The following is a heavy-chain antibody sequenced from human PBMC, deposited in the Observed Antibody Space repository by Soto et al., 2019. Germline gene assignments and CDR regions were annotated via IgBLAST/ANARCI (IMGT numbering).Heavy chain of an antibody. CDR2: ISSSGSTI. Sequence: QVQLVESGGGLVKPGGSLRLSCAASGFTFSDYYMSWNRQAPGKGLEWVSYISSSGSTIYYADSVKGRFTISRDNAKNSLYLQMNSLRAEDTAVYYCARDPPYCSSTSCYTYYYYGMDVWGQGTTVTVSS. D-gene: IGHD2-2*02. CDR1: GFTFSDYY. J-gene: IGHJ6*02. CDR3: ARDPPYCSSTSCYTYYYYGMDV. V-gene: IGHV3-11*01.